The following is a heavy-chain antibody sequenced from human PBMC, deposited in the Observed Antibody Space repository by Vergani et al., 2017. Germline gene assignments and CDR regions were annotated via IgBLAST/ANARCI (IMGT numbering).Heavy chain of an antibody. D-gene: IGHD3/OR15-3a*01. CDR2: VYPSGTT. J-gene: IGHJ5*02. CDR1: GGSITSGSFY. Sequence: QLQESGPGLVKPSGTLSLTCSVTGGSITSGSFYWTWIRQTAERRLEWMGRVYPSGTTNYNPSLNGRVTIFVDKSKNLLSLRLNSVTAADTAVYYCARGETRTDWFDPWGQGTLVTVSS. V-gene: IGHV4-61*02. CDR3: ARGETRTDWFDP.